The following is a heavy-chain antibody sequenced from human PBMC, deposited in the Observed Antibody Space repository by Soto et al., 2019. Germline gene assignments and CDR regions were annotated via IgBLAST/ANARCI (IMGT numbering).Heavy chain of an antibody. V-gene: IGHV4-31*03. CDR1: GSSISSGGYY. CDR3: ARETGYCSSTSCQE. J-gene: IGHJ4*02. CDR2: IYYSGST. D-gene: IGHD2-2*01. Sequence: SETLSLTCTVSGSSISSGGYYWSWNRQHPGEGLEWIGYIYYSGSTYYNPSLKSRVTISVDTSKNQFSLKLSSVTAADTPVYYCARETGYCSSTSCQEWGQGTLVTVSS.